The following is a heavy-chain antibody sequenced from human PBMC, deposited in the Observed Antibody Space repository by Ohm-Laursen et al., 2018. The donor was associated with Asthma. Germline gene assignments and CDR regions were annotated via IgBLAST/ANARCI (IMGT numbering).Heavy chain of an antibody. CDR2: ISTYNGNT. CDR3: ARTTITSFAFDI. V-gene: IGHV1-18*01. D-gene: IGHD4-11*01. Sequence: GSSVKVSCKSSGGTFTNYVIGWVRQAPGQGLEWMGWISTYNGNTDYAQKFQGRVTMTTDTSTSTAYMELRSLRSDDTAVYYCARTTITSFAFDIWGQGTMVTVSS. J-gene: IGHJ3*02. CDR1: GGTFTNYV.